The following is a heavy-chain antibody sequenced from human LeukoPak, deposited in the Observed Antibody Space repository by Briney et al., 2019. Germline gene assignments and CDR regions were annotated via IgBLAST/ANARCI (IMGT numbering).Heavy chain of an antibody. CDR2: IIPILGIA. D-gene: IGHD2-2*01. J-gene: IGHJ6*02. V-gene: IGHV1-69*04. CDR3: ASEYCSSTSCYLNYYYYGMDV. CDR1: GGTFSSYA. Sequence: ASVKVSCKASGGTFSSYAISWVRQAPGQGLEWMGRIIPILGIANYAQKFQGRVTITADKSTSTAYMELSSLRSEDTAVYYCASEYCSSTSCYLNYYYYGMDVWGQGTTVTVSS.